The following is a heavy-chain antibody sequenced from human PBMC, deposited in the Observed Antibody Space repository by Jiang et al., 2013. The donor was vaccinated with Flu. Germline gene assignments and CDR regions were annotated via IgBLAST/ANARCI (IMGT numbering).Heavy chain of an antibody. CDR3: ARLSSYYYGMDV. J-gene: IGHJ6*04. Sequence: SQTLSLTCAISGDSVSSNSAAWNWIGQSPSRGLEWLGRTYFRSKWYNNYAVSVKSRITINPDTSKNQFSLQLNSVTPEDTAVYYCARLSSYYYGMDVWGKGTTVTVSS. V-gene: IGHV6-1*01. D-gene: IGHD2-2*01. CDR2: TYFRSKWYN. CDR1: GDSVSSNSAA.